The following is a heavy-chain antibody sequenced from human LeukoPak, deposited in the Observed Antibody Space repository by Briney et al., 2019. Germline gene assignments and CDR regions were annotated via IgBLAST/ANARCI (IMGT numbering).Heavy chain of an antibody. CDR3: ARVLVTFNWFDP. D-gene: IGHD2-21*02. V-gene: IGHV4-39*07. CDR1: GGSISSSSYY. CDR2: IYYSGST. Sequence: SETLSLTCIVSGGSISSSSYYWGWIRQPPGKGLEWIGSIYYSGSTYYNPSLKSRVTISVDTSKNQFSLKLSSVTAADTAVYYCARVLVTFNWFDPWGQGTLVAVSS. J-gene: IGHJ5*02.